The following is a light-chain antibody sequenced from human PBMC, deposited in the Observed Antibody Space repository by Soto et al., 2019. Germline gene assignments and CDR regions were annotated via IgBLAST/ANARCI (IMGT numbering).Light chain of an antibody. J-gene: IGKJ1*01. CDR2: GAS. Sequence: EIVLTQSPGTLSLSPGERATLSCRAGQSVSSNYLAWYQQKPGQAPRLLIYGASSRATGVPDRFSGSGSGTDFTLTISRLEPEDFAVYYCQQYGSSPRTFGLGTKVDIK. CDR3: QQYGSSPRT. V-gene: IGKV3-20*01. CDR1: QSVSSNY.